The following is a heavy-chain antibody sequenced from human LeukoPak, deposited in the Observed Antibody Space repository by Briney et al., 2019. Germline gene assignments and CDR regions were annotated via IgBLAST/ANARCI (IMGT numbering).Heavy chain of an antibody. CDR3: ARDSLRAAAGTIVNWFDP. J-gene: IGHJ5*02. D-gene: IGHD6-13*01. CDR2: IYYDGSA. Sequence: PSETLSLTCTVSGGSITSSSHYWGWIRQPPGKGLQWLGLIYYDGSAYYNLSLKSRLTISIDASKSQFSLQLSSVTAADTAVYYCARDSLRAAAGTIVNWFDPWGQGTLVTVSS. V-gene: IGHV4-39*07. CDR1: GGSITSSSHY.